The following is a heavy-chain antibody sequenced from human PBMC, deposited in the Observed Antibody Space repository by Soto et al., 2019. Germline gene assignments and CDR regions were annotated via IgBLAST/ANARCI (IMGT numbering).Heavy chain of an antibody. D-gene: IGHD3-10*01. J-gene: IGHJ4*02. CDR2: ISAHNGNT. CDR1: GYAFTTYG. V-gene: IGHV1-18*01. Sequence: QVHLVQSGAEVKKPGASVKVSCKGSGYAFTTYGITWVRQAPGQGLEWMGWISAHNGNTNYAQKLQGRVTVTRDTTTSAAYMELRSLRSEDKAVYYCARGRYGAYWGQGALVTVSS. CDR3: ARGRYGAY.